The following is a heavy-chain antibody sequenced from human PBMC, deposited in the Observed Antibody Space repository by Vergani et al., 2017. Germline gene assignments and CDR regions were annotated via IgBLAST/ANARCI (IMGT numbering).Heavy chain of an antibody. Sequence: QVQLVESGGGVVQPGGSLRLSCAASGFTFSTYGMHWVRQAPGKGLEWVAFIRYDGSNKFYVDSVKGRFTISRYNFENTLYLQLSGLRAEDTAVYYCAKYLSGDCSITDCRNRTYYAMDLWGQGTTVTVSS. CDR2: IRYDGSNK. V-gene: IGHV3-30*02. CDR3: AKYLSGDCSITDCRNRTYYAMDL. CDR1: GFTFSTYG. D-gene: IGHD2-2*01. J-gene: IGHJ6*02.